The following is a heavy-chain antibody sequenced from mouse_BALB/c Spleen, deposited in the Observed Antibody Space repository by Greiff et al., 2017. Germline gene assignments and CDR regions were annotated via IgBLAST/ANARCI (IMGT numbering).Heavy chain of an antibody. CDR2: INPSNGRT. CDR3: ARGHYGSSPYWYFDV. CDR1: GYTFTSYW. Sequence: QVQLKQPGAELVKPGASVKLSCKASGYTFTSYWMHWVKQRPGQGLEWIGEINPSNGRTNYNEKFKSKATLTVDKSSSTAYMQLSSLTSEDSAVYYCARGHYGSSPYWYFDVWGAGTTVTVSS. J-gene: IGHJ1*01. D-gene: IGHD1-1*01. V-gene: IGHV1S81*02.